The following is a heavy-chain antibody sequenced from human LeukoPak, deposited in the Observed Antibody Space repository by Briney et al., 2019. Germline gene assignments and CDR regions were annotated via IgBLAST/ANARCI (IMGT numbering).Heavy chain of an antibody. CDR2: ISGSGCST. CDR3: AKDLEYYASGIGSYFDY. V-gene: IGHV3-23*01. Sequence: GGSLRLSCAASGFTVSSNDMSWVRQAPGKGLEWVSAISGSGCSTYCAHSVKGRFTISRDNSKNTLYLQMNTLRAEATAVYYCAKDLEYYASGIGSYFDYWGQGTLVTVSS. CDR1: GFTVSSND. D-gene: IGHD3-10*01. J-gene: IGHJ4*02.